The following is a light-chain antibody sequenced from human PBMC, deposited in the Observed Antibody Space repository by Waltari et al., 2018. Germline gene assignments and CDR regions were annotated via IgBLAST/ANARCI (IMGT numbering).Light chain of an antibody. CDR3: SSYAGGNTYVI. V-gene: IGLV2-23*02. CDR2: EVN. CDR1: SSDYGRYNL. J-gene: IGLJ2*01. Sequence: QSALTQPASVSGSPGQSITIFCTGTSSDYGRYNLVSWYQKHPGKAPKLIIYEVNKWPSGASNRFAGSKSGNTASLTISGLQAEDEADYYCSSYAGGNTYVIFGGGTKLTVL.